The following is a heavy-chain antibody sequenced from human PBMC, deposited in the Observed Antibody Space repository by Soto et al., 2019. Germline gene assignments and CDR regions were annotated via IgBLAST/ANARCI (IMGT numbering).Heavy chain of an antibody. V-gene: IGHV1-69*13. CDR2: IIPIFGTA. J-gene: IGHJ3*02. CDR3: ARDCPSHGNAFDI. Sequence: SVKVSCKASGGTFSSYAISWVRQAPGQGLEWMGGIIPIFGTANYAQKFQGRVTITADESTSTAYMELSSLRSEYTAADYCARDCPSHGNAFDIWGQGTMVTVS. CDR1: GGTFSSYA.